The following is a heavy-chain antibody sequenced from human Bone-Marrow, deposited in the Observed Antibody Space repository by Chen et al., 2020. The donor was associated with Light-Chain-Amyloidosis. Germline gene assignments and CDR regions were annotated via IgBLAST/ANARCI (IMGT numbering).Heavy chain of an antibody. CDR3: ARADASYYYYGMTS. V-gene: IGHV4-31*03. CDR2: IFYSGST. J-gene: IGHJ6*02. Sequence: QVQLQESGPGLVRPSQTLSLTCTVSGVSISSAGYYWSWIRQHPGKGLEWIGHIFYSGSTYANPSLKSRVAISVDTSKNQFSLKVSSVTAADTAVYYCARADASYYYYGMTSGAKGPRSPSP. CDR1: GVSISSAGYY.